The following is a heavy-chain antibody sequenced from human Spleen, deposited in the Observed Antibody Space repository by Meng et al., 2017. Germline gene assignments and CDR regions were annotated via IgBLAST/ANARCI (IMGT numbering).Heavy chain of an antibody. CDR3: ARDYGDYVSEGAFDI. J-gene: IGHJ3*02. CDR2: INPNSGGT. CDR1: GGIFSNYV. V-gene: IGHV1-2*02. D-gene: IGHD4-17*01. Sequence: ASVKVSCKALGGIFSNYVIGWVRQAPGQGLEWMGWINPNSGGTNYAQKFQGRVTMTRDTSISTAYMELSRLRSDDTAVYYCARDYGDYVSEGAFDIWGQGTMVTVSS.